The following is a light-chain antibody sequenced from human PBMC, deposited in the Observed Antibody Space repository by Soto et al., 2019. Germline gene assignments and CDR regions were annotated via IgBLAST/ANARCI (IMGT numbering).Light chain of an antibody. CDR3: QQYGDMWT. CDR2: GAS. Sequence: TQSPFTLSFSPVERATLNFMASQSVRSSYLAWYQQQPGQAPRLLIHGASRRATGIPDRFSGSGSGTDFTLTINRLEPEDFAVYFCQQYGDMWTFGQGTKVDIK. CDR1: QSVRSSY. V-gene: IGKV3-20*01. J-gene: IGKJ1*01.